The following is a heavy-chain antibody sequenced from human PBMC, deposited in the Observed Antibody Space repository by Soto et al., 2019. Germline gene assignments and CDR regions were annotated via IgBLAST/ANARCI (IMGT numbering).Heavy chain of an antibody. D-gene: IGHD3-9*01. V-gene: IGHV1-2*04. CDR3: ARERNYDILTGYPYYYYYGMNV. CDR2: INPNSGGT. Sequence: GPSVKVSCKASGYTFTGYYMHWVRQAPGQGLEWMGWINPNSGGTNYAQKFQGWVTMTRDTSISTAYMELSRLRSDDTAVYYCARERNYDILTGYPYYYYYGMNVWGQGTTVTVPS. J-gene: IGHJ6*02. CDR1: GYTFTGYY.